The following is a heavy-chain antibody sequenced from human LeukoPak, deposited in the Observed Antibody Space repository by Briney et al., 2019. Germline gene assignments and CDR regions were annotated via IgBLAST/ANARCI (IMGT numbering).Heavy chain of an antibody. CDR3: ARVEPYSYYFGMDV. Sequence: SETLSLTCTVSGGSISSYYRSWIRQSPGKGLDWIGYIHDTGSTNYNPSLKSRVSISVDRSKSQFSLHLSSVTAADTAVYFCARVEPYSYYFGMDVWGRGTTVTVSS. D-gene: IGHD1-26*01. V-gene: IGHV4-59*08. CDR2: IHDTGST. J-gene: IGHJ6*02. CDR1: GGSISSYY.